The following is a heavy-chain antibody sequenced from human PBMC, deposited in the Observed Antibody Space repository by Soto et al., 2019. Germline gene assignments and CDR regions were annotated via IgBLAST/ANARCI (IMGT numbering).Heavy chain of an antibody. CDR1: GDSVSGNSAA. V-gene: IGHV6-1*01. CDR3: AREFPYNESSDSHIDY. J-gene: IGHJ4*02. Sequence: PSQTLSLTCASSGDSVSGNSAAWNWIRQSPSRGLEWLGRTYYRSKWYNDYAVSVKSRITVTPDTSKNQFSLHLNSVTPEDTAVYYCAREFPYNESSDSHIDYPDPGALGTV. CDR2: TYYRSKWYN. D-gene: IGHD1-26*01.